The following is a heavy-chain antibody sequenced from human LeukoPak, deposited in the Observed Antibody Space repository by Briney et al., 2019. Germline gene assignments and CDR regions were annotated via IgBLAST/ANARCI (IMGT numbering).Heavy chain of an antibody. D-gene: IGHD2/OR15-2a*01. CDR2: IYYSGST. CDR3: AKDSRSSFDP. J-gene: IGHJ5*02. V-gene: IGHV4-59*01. CDR1: GGSISSYH. Sequence: PSETLSLTCTVSGGSISSYHWSWIRQPPGMGLEWIGYIYYSGSTNYNPSLKSRVTISTDTSKNQFSLKLNSVTAADTAVYYCAKDSRSSFDPWGQGTLVTVSS.